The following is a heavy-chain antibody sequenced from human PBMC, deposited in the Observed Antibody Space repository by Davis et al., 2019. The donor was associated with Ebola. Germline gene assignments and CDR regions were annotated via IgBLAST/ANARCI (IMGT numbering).Heavy chain of an antibody. Sequence: SETLSLTCNVSGVSVSSTTSFWTWVRQPPGKELEWIGYIYYGGRTDYNPSLKSRVTISTDTSKNQFSLKLSSVTAADTAVYYCARHQYYYDSSGYYFHAFDIWGQGTMVTVSS. CDR3: ARHQYYYDSSGYYFHAFDI. CDR2: IYYGGRT. J-gene: IGHJ3*02. D-gene: IGHD3-22*01. CDR1: GVSVSSTTSF. V-gene: IGHV4-61*01.